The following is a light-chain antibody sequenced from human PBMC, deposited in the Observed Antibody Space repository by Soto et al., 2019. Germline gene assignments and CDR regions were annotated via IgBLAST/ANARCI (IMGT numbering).Light chain of an antibody. CDR3: QQYGSASPWT. J-gene: IGKJ1*01. CDR1: QSISGW. CDR2: KAS. V-gene: IGKV1-5*03. Sequence: DIQMTQYPSTLSASVGDRVTITCRASQSISGWLAWYQQKPGRDPKLLIYKASSLETGVPSRFSGSGSGTEFILIISSLQPDDFASYYCQQYGSASPWTFGQGTKVEIK.